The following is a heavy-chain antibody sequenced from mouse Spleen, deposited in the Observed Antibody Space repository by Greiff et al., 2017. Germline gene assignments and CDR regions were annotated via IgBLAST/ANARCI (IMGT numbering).Heavy chain of an antibody. CDR2: ISSGGGST. CDR1: GFAFSSYD. Sequence: EVKLMESGGGLVKPGGSLKLSCAASGFAFSSYDMSWVRQTPEKRLEWVAYISSGGGSTYYPDTVKGRFTISRDNAKNTLYLQMSSLKSEDTAMYYCARHRDYGSSYRYFDVWGAGTTVTVSS. J-gene: IGHJ1*01. CDR3: ARHRDYGSSYRYFDV. D-gene: IGHD1-1*01. V-gene: IGHV5-12-1*01.